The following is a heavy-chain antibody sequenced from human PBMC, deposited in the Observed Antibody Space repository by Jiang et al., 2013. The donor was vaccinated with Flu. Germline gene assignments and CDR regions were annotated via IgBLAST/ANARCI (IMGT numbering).Heavy chain of an antibody. V-gene: IGHV2-70*11. Sequence: KPTQTLTLTCTFSGFPLSTSGMCVSWIRQPPGKALEWLARIDWDDDKYYSTSLKTRLTISKDTSKNQVVLTMTNMDPVDTATYYCARIRRDGGRPFDYWGQGTLVTVSS. CDR1: GFPLSTSGMC. D-gene: IGHD4-23*01. CDR3: ARIRRDGGRPFDY. J-gene: IGHJ4*02. CDR2: IDWDDDK.